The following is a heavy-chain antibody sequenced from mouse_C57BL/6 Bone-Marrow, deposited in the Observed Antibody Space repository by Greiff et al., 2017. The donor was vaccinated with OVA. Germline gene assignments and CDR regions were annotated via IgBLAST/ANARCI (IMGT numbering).Heavy chain of an antibody. CDR3: ARDDGSKDYYAMDY. J-gene: IGHJ4*01. D-gene: IGHD1-1*01. V-gene: IGHV1-64*01. CDR1: GYTFTSYW. CDR2: IHPNSGST. Sequence: VQLQQPGAELVKPGASVKLSCKASGYTFTSYWMHWVKQRPGQGLEWIGMIHPNSGSTNYNEKFKSKATLTVDKSSSTAYMQLSSLTSEDSAVYYCARDDGSKDYYAMDYWGQGTSVTVSS.